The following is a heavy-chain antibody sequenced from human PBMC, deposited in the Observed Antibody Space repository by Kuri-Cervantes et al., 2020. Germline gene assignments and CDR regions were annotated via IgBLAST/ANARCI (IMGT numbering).Heavy chain of an antibody. CDR2: INHSGST. Sequence: QTLSLTCAASGFIFSDYYMSWIRQAPGKGLEWIGEINHSGSTNYNPSLKSRVTISVDTSKNQFSLKLSSVTAADTAVYYCARLGRAFDYWGQGTLVTVSS. D-gene: IGHD5-24*01. CDR1: GFIFSDYY. CDR3: ARLGRAFDY. V-gene: IGHV4-34*01. J-gene: IGHJ4*02.